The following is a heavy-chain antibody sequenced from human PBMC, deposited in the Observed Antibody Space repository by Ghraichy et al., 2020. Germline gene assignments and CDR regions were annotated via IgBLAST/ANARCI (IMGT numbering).Heavy chain of an antibody. CDR2: ISSDSTYI. Sequence: GGSLRLSCAASGFPFSSFSMTWVRQAPGKGLEWVSLISSDSTYIFYSDSVKGRFTISRDNAQSSLYLQMNSLRAEDTAVYYCARDEAEARSFDYWGQGTLVTVSS. CDR1: GFPFSSFS. J-gene: IGHJ4*02. V-gene: IGHV3-21*01. CDR3: ARDEAEARSFDY. D-gene: IGHD6-6*01.